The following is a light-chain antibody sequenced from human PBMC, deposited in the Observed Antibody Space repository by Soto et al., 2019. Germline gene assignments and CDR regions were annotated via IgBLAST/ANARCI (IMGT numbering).Light chain of an antibody. J-gene: IGKJ5*01. V-gene: IGKV1-5*01. Sequence: IQITQPPATLFAYKGDRVTISCRASQSLSSWLAWYQQKPGQAPKLIIYDASSWASGVPSRFSGSGSGTDFTLTISSLQPEDFATYYCQQYNRYPRTYGQGTRLEIK. CDR2: DAS. CDR1: QSLSSW. CDR3: QQYNRYPRT.